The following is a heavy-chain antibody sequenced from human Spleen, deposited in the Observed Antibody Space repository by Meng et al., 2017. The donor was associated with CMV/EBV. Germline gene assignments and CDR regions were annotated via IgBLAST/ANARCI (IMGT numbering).Heavy chain of an antibody. Sequence: ASVKVSCKASGYTFTSHGISWVRQAPGQGLEWMGWISAYNGDTNYAQKFQGRVTMTTDTPTSTAYMELRSLRSDDTAVYYCARMSSSKLNDYFDYWGQGTLVTVSS. CDR1: GYTFTSHG. CDR3: ARMSSSKLNDYFDY. D-gene: IGHD2-2*01. CDR2: ISAYNGDT. J-gene: IGHJ4*02. V-gene: IGHV1-18*01.